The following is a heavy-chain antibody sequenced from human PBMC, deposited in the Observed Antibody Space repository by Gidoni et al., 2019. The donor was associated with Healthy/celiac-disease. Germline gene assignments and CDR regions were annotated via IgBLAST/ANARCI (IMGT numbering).Heavy chain of an antibody. CDR1: GGSISSGRYY. CDR3: AGGKYYDFWSGYTALDY. D-gene: IGHD3-3*01. J-gene: IGHJ4*02. Sequence: QVQLQESGPGLVKPSQTLSLTCTVSGGSISSGRYYWSWIRQPAGKGLEWIGRIYTSGSTNYNPSLKSRVTISVDTSKNQFSLKLSSVTAADTAVYYCAGGKYYDFWSGYTALDYWGQGTLVTVSS. V-gene: IGHV4-61*02. CDR2: IYTSGST.